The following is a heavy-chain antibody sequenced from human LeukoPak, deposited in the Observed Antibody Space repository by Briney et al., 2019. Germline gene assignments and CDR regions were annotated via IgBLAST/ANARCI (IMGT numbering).Heavy chain of an antibody. D-gene: IGHD3-10*01. Sequence: GGSLRLSCAASGFTFSSYGMHWVRQAPGKGLEWVAFIRYDGSNKYYADSVKGRFTISRDNSRNTLYLQMNSLRAEDTAVYYCAKDWKWFGELLVDYWGQGTLVTVSS. CDR2: IRYDGSNK. J-gene: IGHJ4*02. CDR1: GFTFSSYG. CDR3: AKDWKWFGELLVDY. V-gene: IGHV3-30*02.